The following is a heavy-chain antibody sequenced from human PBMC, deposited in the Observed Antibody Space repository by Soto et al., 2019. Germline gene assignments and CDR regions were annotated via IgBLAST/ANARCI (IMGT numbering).Heavy chain of an antibody. CDR2: IYYSGST. V-gene: IGHV4-30-4*01. CDR3: ARVGGVRRRRSWFDP. J-gene: IGHJ5*02. Sequence: PSETLSLTCTVSGGSIRSGDYYWMWIRHPPGKGLEWIGYIYYSGSTYYNPSLKSRVTISVDTSKNQFSLKLSSVTAADTAVYYCARVGGVRRRRSWFDPWGQGTLVTVSS. CDR1: GGSIRSGDYY. D-gene: IGHD3-16*01.